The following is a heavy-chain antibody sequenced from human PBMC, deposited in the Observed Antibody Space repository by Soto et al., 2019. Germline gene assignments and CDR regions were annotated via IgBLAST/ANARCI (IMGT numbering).Heavy chain of an antibody. V-gene: IGHV1-46*01. CDR3: ARDNRYCSSTSCHPRDYYYYYYGMDV. J-gene: IGHJ6*02. CDR1: GYTFTSYC. Sequence: ASVKVSCKASGYTFTSYCMHWVRQAPGQGLEWMGIINPSGGSTSYAQKFQGRVTMTRDTSTSTVYMELSSLRSEDTAVYYCARDNRYCSSTSCHPRDYYYYYYGMDVWGQGTTVTVSS. CDR2: INPSGGST. D-gene: IGHD2-2*01.